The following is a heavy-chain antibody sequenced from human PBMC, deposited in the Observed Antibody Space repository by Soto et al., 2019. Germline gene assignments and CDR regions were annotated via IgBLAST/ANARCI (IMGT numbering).Heavy chain of an antibody. CDR1: GGSISSGDYY. CDR3: ARVFSDSGSFFDP. CDR2: IYYSGST. V-gene: IGHV4-30-4*01. D-gene: IGHD6-13*01. J-gene: IGHJ5*02. Sequence: SETLSLTCSVSGGSISSGDYYWNWIRQPPGNGLEWIGHIYYSGSTYYNSSLKSRVTISLDTSKNQFSLKLSSVTAADTAVYYCARVFSDSGSFFDPWGQGTLVTVSS.